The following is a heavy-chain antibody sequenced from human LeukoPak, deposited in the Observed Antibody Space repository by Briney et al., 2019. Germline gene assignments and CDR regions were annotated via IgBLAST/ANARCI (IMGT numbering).Heavy chain of an antibody. J-gene: IGHJ3*02. CDR1: GFTVSSNY. V-gene: IGHV3-66*04. Sequence: GGSLRLSCAASGFTVSSNYMSWVRQAPGKGLEWVSVIYSGGSTYYADSVKGRFTISRDNSKNTLYLQMNSLRADDTAVYHCARQETSSYNGAFDIWGQGTMVTVSS. CDR2: IYSGGST. D-gene: IGHD1-26*01. CDR3: ARQETSSYNGAFDI.